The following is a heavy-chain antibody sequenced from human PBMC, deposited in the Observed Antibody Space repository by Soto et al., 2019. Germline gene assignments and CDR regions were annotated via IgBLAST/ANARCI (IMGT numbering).Heavy chain of an antibody. J-gene: IGHJ4*02. D-gene: IGHD3-10*01. CDR1: RFTITNTY. V-gene: IGHV3-15*01. Sequence: GGSLRLSCAAFRFTITNTYMTWFRQAPGKGLEWVGRIKSKTDGGTTDYAAPVKGRFTISRDDSKTTLYLQMNSLKIEDTAVYYCTTEAYYYGSGSYQPFFDSWGQGTLVTVSS. CDR2: IKSKTDGGTT. CDR3: TTEAYYYGSGSYQPFFDS.